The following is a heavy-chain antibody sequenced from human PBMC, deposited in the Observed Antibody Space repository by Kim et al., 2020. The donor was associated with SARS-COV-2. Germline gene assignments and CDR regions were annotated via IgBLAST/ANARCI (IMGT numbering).Heavy chain of an antibody. Sequence: STYYPDDVKGRFTIARDNSKHTRYLQMNSLGAEDTAVYYCARDYGDFYFDYWGQGTLVTVSS. V-gene: IGHV3-66*01. CDR3: ARDYGDFYFDY. D-gene: IGHD3-3*01. J-gene: IGHJ4*02. CDR2: ST.